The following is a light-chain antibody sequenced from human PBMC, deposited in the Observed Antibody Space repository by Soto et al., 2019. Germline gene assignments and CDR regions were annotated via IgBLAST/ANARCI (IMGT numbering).Light chain of an antibody. CDR2: KAS. CDR3: QQYSTYST. V-gene: IGKV1-5*03. Sequence: DFQMTQSPSTLSASVGDRVTITCRASQSISSWLAWYQQKPGKAPKLLIYKASSLESGVPSRFSGSGSGTEFTLTISSLQPDDFATYYCQQYSTYSTFGQGTKVESK. J-gene: IGKJ1*01. CDR1: QSISSW.